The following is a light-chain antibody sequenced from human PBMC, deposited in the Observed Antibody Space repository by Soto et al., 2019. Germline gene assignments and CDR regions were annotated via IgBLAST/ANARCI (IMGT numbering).Light chain of an antibody. V-gene: IGLV2-23*01. CDR3: FSYTGSRTFV. Sequence: QSALTQPASVSGSPGQSITISCTGTNSDVGTYNLVSWYQHLPGKAPKLIIYEGSRWPSGISSRFSGSKSGNTASLTISGLQAEDEADYYCFSYTGSRTFVFGTGIKLTVL. CDR1: NSDVGTYNL. J-gene: IGLJ1*01. CDR2: EGS.